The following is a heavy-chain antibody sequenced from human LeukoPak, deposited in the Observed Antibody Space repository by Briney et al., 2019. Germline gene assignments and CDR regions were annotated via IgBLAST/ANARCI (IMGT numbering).Heavy chain of an antibody. CDR2: ISSSSSYI. CDR3: ARDGYYYDSSGYSRTPVDY. CDR1: GFTFSSYS. V-gene: IGHV3-21*01. D-gene: IGHD3-22*01. J-gene: IGHJ4*02. Sequence: GGSLRLSCAASGFTFSSYSMNWVRQAPGKGLEWVSSISSSSSYIYYADSVKGRFTISRDNAKNSLYLQMNSLRAEDTAVYYCARDGYYYDSSGYSRTPVDYWGQGTLVTVSS.